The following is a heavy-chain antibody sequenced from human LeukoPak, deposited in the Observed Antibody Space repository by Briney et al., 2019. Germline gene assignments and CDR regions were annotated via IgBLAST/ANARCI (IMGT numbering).Heavy chain of an antibody. CDR1: GFTFNDYA. J-gene: IGHJ4*02. D-gene: IGHD1-1*01. CDR3: ARGNGIRPRWYFDY. Sequence: GGSLRLSCAASGFTFNDYAMHWVRQAPGKGLEWVAFIRDDGSETYHADSVKGQFTISRDNSKKTLYLQLNSLRAEDTALYYCARGNGIRPRWYFDYWGQGTLVTVSS. V-gene: IGHV3-30*02. CDR2: IRDDGSET.